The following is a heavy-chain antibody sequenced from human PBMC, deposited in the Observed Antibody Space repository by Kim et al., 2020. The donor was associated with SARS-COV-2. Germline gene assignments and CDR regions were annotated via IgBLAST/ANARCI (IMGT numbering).Heavy chain of an antibody. CDR3: ARLPRDLIAARRYFDY. J-gene: IGHJ4*02. D-gene: IGHD6-6*01. Sequence: LKSRVTISVDTSKNQFSLKLSSVTAADTAVYYCARLPRDLIAARRYFDYWGQGTLVTVSS. V-gene: IGHV4-39*01.